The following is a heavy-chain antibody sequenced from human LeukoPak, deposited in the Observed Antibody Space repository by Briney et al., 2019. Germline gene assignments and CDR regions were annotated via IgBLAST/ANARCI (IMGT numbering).Heavy chain of an antibody. D-gene: IGHD1/OR15-1a*01. Sequence: SETLSLTCAVSGYSISSGYYWGWIRQPPGKGLEWIGSIYHSGSTYYNPSLKSRVTISVDTSKNQFSLKLSSVTAADTAVYYCARMEQPPGGFDYWGQGTLVTVSS. CDR2: IYHSGST. V-gene: IGHV4-38-2*01. J-gene: IGHJ4*02. CDR1: GYSISSGYY. CDR3: ARMEQPPGGFDY.